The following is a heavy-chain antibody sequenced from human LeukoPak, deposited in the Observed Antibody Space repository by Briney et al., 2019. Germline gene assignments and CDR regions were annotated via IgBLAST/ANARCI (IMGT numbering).Heavy chain of an antibody. Sequence: ASVKVSCKASGYTFTGYYMHWVRQAPGQGLEWMGWINPNSGGTNYAQKFQGWVTMTRDTSISTAYMELSRLRSDDTAVYYCARDIWAYGSGSAFDYWGQGTLVTVSS. J-gene: IGHJ4*02. CDR2: INPNSGGT. CDR3: ARDIWAYGSGSAFDY. CDR1: GYTFTGYY. V-gene: IGHV1-2*04. D-gene: IGHD3-10*01.